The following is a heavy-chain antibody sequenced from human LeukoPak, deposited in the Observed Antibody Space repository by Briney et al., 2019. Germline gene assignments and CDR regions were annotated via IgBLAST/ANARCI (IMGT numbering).Heavy chain of an antibody. CDR2: INSDGSST. Sequence: PGGSLRLSCAASGFTFSSYWMHWVRQAPGKGLVWVSRINSDGSSTSYADSVKGRFTISRDNAKNSVYLQMNSLRAEDTAVYSCARARSGNYFDYWGQGTLVTVSS. D-gene: IGHD3-3*01. J-gene: IGHJ4*02. CDR3: ARARSGNYFDY. CDR1: GFTFSSYW. V-gene: IGHV3-74*01.